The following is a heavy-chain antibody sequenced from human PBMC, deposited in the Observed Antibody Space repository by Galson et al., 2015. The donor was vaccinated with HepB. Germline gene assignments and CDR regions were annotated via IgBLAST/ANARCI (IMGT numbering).Heavy chain of an antibody. D-gene: IGHD6-6*01. J-gene: IGHJ4*02. CDR2: IIPIVGIA. V-gene: IGHV1-69*10. CDR1: GGTFSSYA. CDR3: AREHGIAARPDC. Sequence: SVKVSCKASGGTFSSYAISWVRQAPGQGLEWMGGIIPIVGIANYAQKFQGRVTITADKSTSTAYMELSSLRSEDTAVYYCAREHGIAARPDCWGQGTLVTVSS.